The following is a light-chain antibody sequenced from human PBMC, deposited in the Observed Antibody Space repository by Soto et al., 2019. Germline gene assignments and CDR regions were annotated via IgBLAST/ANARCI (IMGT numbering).Light chain of an antibody. CDR2: GAS. J-gene: IGKJ5*01. CDR3: QQYDNWPPIT. Sequence: VVMTQSPATLSVSPWERATRSCRSSQSVSSNLAWYQQKHGQAPRLLIYGASTRATGIPARFSGSGSGTEFTLTISSLQSEDFAVYYCQQYDNWPPITFGQGTRLEIK. CDR1: QSVSSN. V-gene: IGKV3-15*01.